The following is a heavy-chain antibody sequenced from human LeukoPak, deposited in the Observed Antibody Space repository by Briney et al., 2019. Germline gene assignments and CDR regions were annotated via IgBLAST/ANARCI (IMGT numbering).Heavy chain of an antibody. J-gene: IGHJ6*03. Sequence: GGSLRLSCAASGFTFSSYGMHWVRQAPGKGLEWVAFIRYDGSNKYYADSVKGRFAISRDNSKNTLYLQMNSLRAEDTAVYYCAKEFGSSWEYYYYYMDVWGKGTTVTVSS. D-gene: IGHD6-13*01. V-gene: IGHV3-30*02. CDR1: GFTFSSYG. CDR2: IRYDGSNK. CDR3: AKEFGSSWEYYYYYMDV.